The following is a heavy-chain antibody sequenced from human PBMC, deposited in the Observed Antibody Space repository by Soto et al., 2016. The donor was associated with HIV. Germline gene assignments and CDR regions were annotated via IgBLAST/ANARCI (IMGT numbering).Heavy chain of an antibody. Sequence: EVQLLQSGGGLIQPGGSLRLSCAGSGFTFSDCAMNRVRQAPGKGLEWVSAISGHGQNTYYADSVKGRFTLSRDNSKNTAYLQLNNLTPEDTAIYYCARDPLWDTPSYFDSWGQGTLVTVSS. J-gene: IGHJ4*02. CDR1: GFTFSDCA. D-gene: IGHD3-16*01. CDR3: ARDPLWDTPSYFDS. CDR2: ISGHGQNT. V-gene: IGHV3-23*01.